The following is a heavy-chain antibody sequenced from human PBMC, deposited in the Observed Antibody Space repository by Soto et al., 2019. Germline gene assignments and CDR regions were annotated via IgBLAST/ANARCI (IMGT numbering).Heavy chain of an antibody. CDR2: INHSGST. CDR1: GGSFSCYY. V-gene: IGHV4-34*01. CDR3: ARGLSSSHPGNY. J-gene: IGHJ4*02. D-gene: IGHD6-13*01. Sequence: SETLSLTCAVYGGSFSCYYWSWIRQPPGKGLEWIGEINHSGSTNYNPSLKSRVTISVDTSKNQFSLKLSSVTAADTAVYYCARGLSSSHPGNYWGQGTLVTVSS.